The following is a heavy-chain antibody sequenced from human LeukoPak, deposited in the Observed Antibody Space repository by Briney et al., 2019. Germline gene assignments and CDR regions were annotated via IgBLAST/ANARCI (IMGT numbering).Heavy chain of an antibody. CDR3: ARRLLPPYNWFDP. CDR1: GGSISTSNYY. J-gene: IGHJ5*02. Sequence: SETLSLTCTVSGGSISTSNYYWGWIRQPPGKGLEWIGNIFYSGSTYYSPSLKSRVTISLDTSKNQFSLKLSSVTAADTAVYYCARRLLPPYNWFDPWGQGTLVTVSS. CDR2: IFYSGST. D-gene: IGHD2-15*01. V-gene: IGHV4-39*07.